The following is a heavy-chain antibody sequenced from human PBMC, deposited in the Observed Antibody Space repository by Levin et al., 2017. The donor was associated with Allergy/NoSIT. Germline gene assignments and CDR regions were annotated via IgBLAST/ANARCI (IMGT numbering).Heavy chain of an antibody. CDR3: ARGTTTNGLSD. V-gene: IGHV3-21*01. D-gene: IGHD4-11*01. Sequence: PGGSLRLSCAASGFTFSSYNMNWVRQAPGKGLEWVSSISSSSIYIYYADSVKGRFTISRDNAKNSLYLQMNSLRAEDTAVYYCARGTTTNGLSDWGQGTLVTVSS. CDR1: GFTFSSYN. CDR2: ISSSSIYI. J-gene: IGHJ4*02.